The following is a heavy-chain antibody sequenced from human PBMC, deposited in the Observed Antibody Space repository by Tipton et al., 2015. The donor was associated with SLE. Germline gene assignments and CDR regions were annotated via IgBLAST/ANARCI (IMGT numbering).Heavy chain of an antibody. CDR3: AGGTGAYFDH. CDR1: GFTFWSHD. Sequence: SLRLYCATSGFTFWSHDMDWVRQAPGKGLEWVAFIRADGSNKDYADSVKGRFTISRDNSKNTLYLQMNRLRVEDTAVYYCAGGTGAYFDHWGQGTLVTVSS. D-gene: IGHD3-16*01. J-gene: IGHJ4*02. CDR2: IRADGSNK. V-gene: IGHV3-30*02.